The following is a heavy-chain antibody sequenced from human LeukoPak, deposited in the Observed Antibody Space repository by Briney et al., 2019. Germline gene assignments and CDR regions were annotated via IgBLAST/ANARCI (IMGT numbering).Heavy chain of an antibody. CDR1: GFTFSSYS. CDR2: ISSSSSTI. D-gene: IGHD6-6*01. CDR3: AREYSSSSGRAFDM. J-gene: IGHJ3*02. V-gene: IGHV3-48*01. Sequence: GGSLRLSCVVSGFTFSSYSMNWVRQAPGKGLEWVSYISSSSSTIYNADSVKGRFTISRDDANNSFYLQMNSLRAEDTAVYYCAREYSSSSGRAFDMWGQGTMVTVSS.